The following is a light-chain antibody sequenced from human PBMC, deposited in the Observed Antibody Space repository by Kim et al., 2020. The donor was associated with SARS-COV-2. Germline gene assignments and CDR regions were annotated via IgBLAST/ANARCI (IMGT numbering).Light chain of an antibody. CDR2: GAS. CDR3: QHYNNWPPWT. CDR1: ESVRSN. Sequence: EIVMTQSPATLSVSPGERATLSCRASESVRSNLAWYQQKPGQAPRLLIYGASTRATGIPARFSGSGSGTGFTLTISSLQSEDFAVYYCQHYNNWPPWTFGQGTKVDIK. V-gene: IGKV3-15*01. J-gene: IGKJ1*01.